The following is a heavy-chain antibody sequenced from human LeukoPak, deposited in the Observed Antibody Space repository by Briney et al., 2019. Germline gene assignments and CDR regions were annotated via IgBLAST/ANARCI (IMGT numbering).Heavy chain of an antibody. CDR2: INPNSGGT. CDR3: AREHYSSGWYVLDFDY. Sequence: GASVKVSCKASGYTFTSYGISWVRQAPGQGLEWMGRINPNSGGTNYAQKFQGRVTMTRDTSISTAYMELSRLRSDDTAVYYCAREHYSSGWYVLDFDYWGQGTLVTVSS. D-gene: IGHD6-19*01. V-gene: IGHV1-2*06. J-gene: IGHJ4*02. CDR1: GYTFTSYG.